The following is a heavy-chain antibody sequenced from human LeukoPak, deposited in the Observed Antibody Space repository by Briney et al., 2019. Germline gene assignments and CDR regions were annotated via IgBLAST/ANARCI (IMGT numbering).Heavy chain of an antibody. J-gene: IGHJ4*02. V-gene: IGHV4-34*01. Sequence: PSETLSLTCVVYGGSFSGYYWSWIRQPPGKGLEWIGEINHSGTTNYNPSLKSRVTISVDTSKNQFSPKLSSVTAADTAVYYCARGSRYDFWTGYSIFFDYWGQGTLVTVSS. CDR1: GGSFSGYY. D-gene: IGHD3-3*01. CDR2: INHSGTT. CDR3: ARGSRYDFWTGYSIFFDY.